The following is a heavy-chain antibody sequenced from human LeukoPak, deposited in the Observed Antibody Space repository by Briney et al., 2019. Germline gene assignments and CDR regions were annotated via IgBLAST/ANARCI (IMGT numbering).Heavy chain of an antibody. D-gene: IGHD6-19*01. Sequence: ASVKVSCKASGDTFSDSGITWVRQAPGQGLEWMGTIIPKFATGKYAQKFRGRVTITADETTSTSHMALSSLTSEDTAVYYCARTLPQGDTGWFYYMDVWGTGTTVTISS. CDR1: GDTFSDSG. CDR3: ARTLPQGDTGWFYYMDV. CDR2: IIPKFATG. J-gene: IGHJ6*03. V-gene: IGHV1-69*13.